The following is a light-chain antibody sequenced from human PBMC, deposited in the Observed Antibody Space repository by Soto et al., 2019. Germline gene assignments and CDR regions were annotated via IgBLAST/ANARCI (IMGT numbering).Light chain of an antibody. CDR1: QSISGW. Sequence: DSQMTQSPSTLSASEGDRVTITCRASQSISGWLAWYQQKPGEAPKLLIYKASSLESGVPSRFSGSGSGTEFTLTISSLQPDDSATYYCQRYNSYPFAFGPGTKVDIK. J-gene: IGKJ3*01. V-gene: IGKV1-5*03. CDR2: KAS. CDR3: QRYNSYPFA.